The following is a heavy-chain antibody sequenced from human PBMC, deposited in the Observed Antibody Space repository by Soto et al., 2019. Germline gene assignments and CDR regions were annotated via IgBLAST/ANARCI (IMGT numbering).Heavy chain of an antibody. CDR3: ARDGIAAAGTSWFDP. CDR2: INAGNGNT. J-gene: IGHJ5*02. V-gene: IGHV1-3*05. D-gene: IGHD6-13*01. Sequence: QVQLVQSGAEEKKPGASVKVSCKASGYTFTSHAMHWVRQAPGQRLEWMGCINAGNGNTKYSQKFQGRVTITTDTSASTAYMELSSLRSEDTAVYYCARDGIAAAGTSWFDPWGQGTLVTVSS. CDR1: GYTFTSHA.